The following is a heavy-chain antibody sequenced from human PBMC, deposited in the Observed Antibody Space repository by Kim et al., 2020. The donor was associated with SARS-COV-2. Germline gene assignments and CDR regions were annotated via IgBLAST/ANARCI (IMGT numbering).Heavy chain of an antibody. V-gene: IGHV4-34*01. D-gene: IGHD1-26*01. Sequence: NYNPSLKSRVTISVDTSKNQFSLKLSSVTAADTAVYYCARRGSYRSYFDYWGQGTLVTVSS. CDR3: ARRGSYRSYFDY. J-gene: IGHJ4*02.